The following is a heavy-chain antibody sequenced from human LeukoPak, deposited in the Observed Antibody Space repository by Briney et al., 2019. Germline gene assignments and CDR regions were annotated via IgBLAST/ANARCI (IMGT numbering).Heavy chain of an antibody. Sequence: PGGSLRLSCAASGFTFSSYAMHWVRQAPGKGLEWVAVISYDGSNTYYADSVTGRFTIARDNSKNSLYLQMNSVRAEDTALYSCARPEGYKSYFDYLGQGTLVTVAS. CDR2: ISYDGSNT. CDR3: ARPEGYKSYFDY. V-gene: IGHV3-30-3*01. J-gene: IGHJ4*02. CDR1: GFTFSSYA. D-gene: IGHD5-24*01.